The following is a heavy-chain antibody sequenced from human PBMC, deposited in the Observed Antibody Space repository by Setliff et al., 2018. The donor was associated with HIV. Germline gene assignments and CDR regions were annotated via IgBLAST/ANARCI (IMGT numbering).Heavy chain of an antibody. J-gene: IGHJ4*02. D-gene: IGHD3-22*01. Sequence: GGSLRLSCAVSGFTFSNSAMSWVRQAPGKGLEWVSSVATNGGREKWYVDSVKGRFTVSGDSTKNSLYLQMNSLRAEDTAVYYCTKSGSGSYFLDSWGQGTLVTCSS. CDR2: VATNGGREK. CDR1: GFTFSNSA. CDR3: TKSGSGSYFLDS. V-gene: IGHV3-23*01.